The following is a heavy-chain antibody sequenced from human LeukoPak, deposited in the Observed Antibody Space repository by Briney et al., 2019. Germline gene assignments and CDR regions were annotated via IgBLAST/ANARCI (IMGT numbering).Heavy chain of an antibody. J-gene: IGHJ6*03. V-gene: IGHV3-30*02. CDR3: AKDLGDSVRGYYMDV. CDR2: IYNDGRKQ. CDR1: GFTFSSYA. Sequence: KSGGSLRLSCAASGFTFSSYAMSWVRQAPGKGLEWVSFIYNDGRKQYYADSLKGRFTISRDNSKNMLYLQVNSVTADDTAVYYCAKDLGDSVRGYYMDVWGKGTTVIVSS. D-gene: IGHD1-26*01.